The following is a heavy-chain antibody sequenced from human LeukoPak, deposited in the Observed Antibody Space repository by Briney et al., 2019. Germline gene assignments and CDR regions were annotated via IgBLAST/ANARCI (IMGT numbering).Heavy chain of an antibody. CDR2: INPSGGST. CDR1: GHTFTSYY. Sequence: ASVKVSCKASGHTFTSYYMHWVRQAPGQGLEWMGIINPSGGSTSYAQKFQGRVTMTRDTSTSTVYMELSSLRSEDTAVYYCATSGSYFDAFDIWGQGTMVTVSS. D-gene: IGHD1-26*01. V-gene: IGHV1-46*01. CDR3: ATSGSYFDAFDI. J-gene: IGHJ3*02.